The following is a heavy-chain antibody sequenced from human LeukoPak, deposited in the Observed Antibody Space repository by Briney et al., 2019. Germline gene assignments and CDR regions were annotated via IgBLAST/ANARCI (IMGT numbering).Heavy chain of an antibody. V-gene: IGHV3-7*01. Sequence: QPGGSLRLSCAASGFTFSSYWMSWVRQAPGKGLEWVANIKQDGSEKYYVDSVKGRFTISRDNAKNSLYLQMNSLRAEDTAVYYCARTWIQLWSPFDYWGQGTLVTDSS. CDR1: GFTFSSYW. CDR2: IKQDGSEK. J-gene: IGHJ4*02. D-gene: IGHD5-18*01. CDR3: ARTWIQLWSPFDY.